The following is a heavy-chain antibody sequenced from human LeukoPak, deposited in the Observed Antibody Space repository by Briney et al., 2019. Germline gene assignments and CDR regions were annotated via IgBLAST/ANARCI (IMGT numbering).Heavy chain of an antibody. Sequence: GGSLRLSCAASGFTFSSYAMYWVRQAPGKGLEWVSGIFGSGGSTHYADSVKGRFTISRDNSKNAVYLQMNSLRAEDTAVYYCAKTTTGYSSGRFPGWPVDYWGQGTLVTVSS. CDR3: AKTTTGYSSGRFPGWPVDY. CDR1: GFTFSSYA. V-gene: IGHV3-23*01. CDR2: IFGSGGST. J-gene: IGHJ4*02. D-gene: IGHD6-19*01.